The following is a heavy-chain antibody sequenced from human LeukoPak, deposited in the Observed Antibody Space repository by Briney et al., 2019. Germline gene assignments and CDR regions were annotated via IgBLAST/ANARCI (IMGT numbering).Heavy chain of an antibody. V-gene: IGHV3-23*01. Sequence: GGSLRLSCAASGFTFSSYAMSWVRQAPGKELEWVSAISGSGGSTYYADSVKGRFTISRDNSKNTLYLQMNSLRAEDTAVYYCMTGYYLGGAFDIWGQGTMVTVSS. CDR1: GFTFSSYA. D-gene: IGHD3-9*01. CDR2: ISGSGGST. J-gene: IGHJ3*02. CDR3: MTGYYLGGAFDI.